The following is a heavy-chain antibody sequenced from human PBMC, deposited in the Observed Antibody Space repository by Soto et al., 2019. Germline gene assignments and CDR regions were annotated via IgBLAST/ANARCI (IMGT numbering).Heavy chain of an antibody. CDR3: ARGTIFGVVPPFDY. V-gene: IGHV3-21*01. CDR2: ISSSSSYI. J-gene: IGHJ4*02. CDR1: GFTFSSYS. D-gene: IGHD3-3*01. Sequence: GGSLRLSCAASGFTFSSYSMNWVRQAPGKGLEWVSSISSSSSYIYYADSGKGRFTISRDNAKNSLYLQMNSLRAEDTAVYYCARGTIFGVVPPFDYWGQGTLVTVSS.